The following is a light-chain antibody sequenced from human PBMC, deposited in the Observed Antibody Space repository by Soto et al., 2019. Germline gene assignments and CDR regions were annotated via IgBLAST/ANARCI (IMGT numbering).Light chain of an antibody. Sequence: QSVLSQPPSMSGAPGQRVTISCTGSSSNIGAGYDVHWYQQLPGTAPKLLIQGNSNRPSGVPDRFSGSKSGTSASLAITGLQAEDEADYYCQSYDSSLSGWVFGGGTKVTVL. CDR3: QSYDSSLSGWV. V-gene: IGLV1-40*01. CDR2: GNS. CDR1: SSNIGAGYD. J-gene: IGLJ3*02.